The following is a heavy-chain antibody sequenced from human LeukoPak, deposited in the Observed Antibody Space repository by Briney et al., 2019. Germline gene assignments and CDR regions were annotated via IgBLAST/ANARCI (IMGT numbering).Heavy chain of an antibody. CDR2: ISSSGSYV. D-gene: IGHD5-18*01. J-gene: IGHJ4*02. Sequence: PGGSLRLSCAASGFTFSSYCINWVRQAPGKGLEWVSSISSSGSYVYYADSVKGRFTISRDNSKNTLYLQMNSLRAEDTAVYYCARGYSYGEGVDYWGQGTLVTVSS. V-gene: IGHV3-21*04. CDR3: ARGYSYGEGVDY. CDR1: GFTFSSYC.